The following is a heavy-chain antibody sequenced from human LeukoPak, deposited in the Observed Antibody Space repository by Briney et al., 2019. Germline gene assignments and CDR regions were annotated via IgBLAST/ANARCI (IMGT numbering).Heavy chain of an antibody. CDR1: GGSISSGGYY. D-gene: IGHD4-17*01. CDR2: IYYSGST. CDR3: AREGPDYGDYYRYFGH. V-gene: IGHV4-31*03. Sequence: PSETLSPTCTVSGGSISSGGYYWSWIRQHPGKGLEGIGDIYYSGSTYYNPSLKSRVTISVDTSKNQFSLKLSSVTAADTAVYYCAREGPDYGDYYRYFGHWGQGTLVTVSS. J-gene: IGHJ4*02.